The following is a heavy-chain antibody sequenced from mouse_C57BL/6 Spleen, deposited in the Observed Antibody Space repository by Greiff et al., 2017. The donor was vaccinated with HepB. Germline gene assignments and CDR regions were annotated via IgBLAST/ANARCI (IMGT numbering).Heavy chain of an antibody. CDR1: GYTFTDYY. CDR2: IYPGSGNT. CDR3: ARWCTTDAMDY. Sequence: QVQLKQSGAELVRPGASVKLSCKASGYTFTDYYINWVKQRPGQGLEWIARIYPGSGNTYYTEKFKGKATLTAEKSSSTAYMQLSSLTSEDSAVYFCARWCTTDAMDYWGQGTSVTVAS. J-gene: IGHJ4*01. D-gene: IGHD2-14*01. V-gene: IGHV1-76*01.